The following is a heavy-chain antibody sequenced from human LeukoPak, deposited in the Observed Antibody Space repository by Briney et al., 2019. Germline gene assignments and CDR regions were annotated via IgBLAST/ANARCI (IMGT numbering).Heavy chain of an antibody. D-gene: IGHD4-17*01. CDR1: GFTVSSNY. J-gene: IGHJ4*02. V-gene: IGHV3-53*01. Sequence: GGSLRLSCAASGFTVSSNYMSWVRQAPGKGLEWVSVIYSGGSTYYADSVKGRFTISRDNSKSTLYLQMNSLRAEDTAVYYCARAFHGAVDYWGQGTLVTVSS. CDR3: ARAFHGAVDY. CDR2: IYSGGST.